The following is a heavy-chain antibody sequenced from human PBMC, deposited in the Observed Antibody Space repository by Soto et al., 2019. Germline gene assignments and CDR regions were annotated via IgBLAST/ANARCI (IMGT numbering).Heavy chain of an antibody. CDR1: GYTFTSYD. J-gene: IGHJ4*02. CDR3: ARERSYGLDY. Sequence: QVQLVQSGAEVKKPGASVKVSCKASGYTFTSYDINWVRQATGQGLEWMGWMNPNSGNTVYAQKFQGRVTMTSNTSISTAYMVLSRLSSEATAVYYCARERSYGLDYWGQGTLVTVSS. V-gene: IGHV1-8*01. CDR2: MNPNSGNT. D-gene: IGHD5-18*01.